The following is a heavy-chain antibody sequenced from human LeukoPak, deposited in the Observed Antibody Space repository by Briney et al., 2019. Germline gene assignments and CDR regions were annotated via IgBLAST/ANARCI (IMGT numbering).Heavy chain of an antibody. CDR3: AKDREYYGSGTWYFDY. CDR2: ISGSGGST. V-gene: IGHV3-23*01. J-gene: IGHJ4*02. Sequence: GGSLRLSCAASGFTFSSYAMSWVRQAPGKGLEWVSAISGSGGSTYYADSVKGRFTISRDNSKNTLYLQMNSLRAEDTAVYYCAKDREYYGSGTWYFDYWGQGTLVTVSS. D-gene: IGHD3-10*01. CDR1: GFTFSSYA.